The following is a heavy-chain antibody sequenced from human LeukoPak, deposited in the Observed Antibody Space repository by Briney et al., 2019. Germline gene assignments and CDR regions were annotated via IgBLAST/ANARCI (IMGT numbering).Heavy chain of an antibody. CDR2: IYHSGST. D-gene: IGHD3-10*01. V-gene: IGHV4-30-2*01. Sequence: SETLSLTCNVSGGSIRSYYWSWIRQPPGKGLEWIGYIYHSGSTYYNPSLKSRVTISVDRSKNQFSLKLSSVTAADTAVYYCARGAPYGSGSGGYYYYGMDVWGQGTTVTVSS. CDR1: GGSIRSYY. J-gene: IGHJ6*02. CDR3: ARGAPYGSGSGGYYYYGMDV.